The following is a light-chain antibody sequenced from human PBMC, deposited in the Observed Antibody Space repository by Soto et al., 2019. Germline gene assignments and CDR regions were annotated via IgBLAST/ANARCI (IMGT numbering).Light chain of an antibody. CDR2: WAS. Sequence: DIAMTQSPDSLAVSLGERATINCKSSQSVLYSPNNLNYLAWYQQKAGQPPKVLIYWASTRQSGVPDRFSGSGSGTDFTLTISSLQAEDVAVYYCQQYYSAPQTFGQGTKLEIK. J-gene: IGKJ2*01. CDR1: QSVLYSPNNLNY. CDR3: QQYYSAPQT. V-gene: IGKV4-1*01.